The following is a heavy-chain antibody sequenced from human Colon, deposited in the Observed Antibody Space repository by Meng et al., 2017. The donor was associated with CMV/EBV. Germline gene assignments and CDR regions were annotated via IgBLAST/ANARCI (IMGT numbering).Heavy chain of an antibody. V-gene: IGHV4-59*01. D-gene: IGHD6-6*01. Sequence: GSLRLSCTVSGGSISSYYWSWIRQPPGKGLEWIGYIYYSGSTNYNPSLKSRVTISLDTSKNQFSLNLSSVTAADTAVYYCARDREYSSSNWGQGTLVTVSS. CDR3: ARDREYSSSN. CDR1: GGSISSYY. CDR2: IYYSGST. J-gene: IGHJ4*02.